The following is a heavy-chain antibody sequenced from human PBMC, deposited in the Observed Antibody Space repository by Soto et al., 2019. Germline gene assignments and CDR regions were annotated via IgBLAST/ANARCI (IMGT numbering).Heavy chain of an antibody. D-gene: IGHD3-10*01. J-gene: IGHJ4*02. Sequence: QVQLVQSGAEVKKPGASVKVSCKASGYTFTSYGISWVRQAPGQGLEWMGWISAYNGNTNYAQKLQGRVTMTTDTSTSTAYMELRSLRSDDTAVYYCVRDYLGLWFGEFPYDYWGQGTLVTVSS. CDR3: VRDYLGLWFGEFPYDY. V-gene: IGHV1-18*01. CDR1: GYTFTSYG. CDR2: ISAYNGNT.